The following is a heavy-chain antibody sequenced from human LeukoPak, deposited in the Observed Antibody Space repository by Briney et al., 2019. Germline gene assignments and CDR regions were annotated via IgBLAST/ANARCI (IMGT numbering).Heavy chain of an antibody. CDR1: GYTFTGYY. CDR2: INPNSGGT. D-gene: IGHD3-22*01. V-gene: IGHV1-2*02. J-gene: IGHJ4*02. Sequence: ASVKVSCKASGYTFTGYYMHWVRQAPGQGLEWMGWINPNSGGTNYAQKFQGRVTMTRDTSISTAYMELSRLRSDDTAVYYCARSFYYYDSGGPPGYWGQGTLVTVSS. CDR3: ARSFYYYDSGGPPGY.